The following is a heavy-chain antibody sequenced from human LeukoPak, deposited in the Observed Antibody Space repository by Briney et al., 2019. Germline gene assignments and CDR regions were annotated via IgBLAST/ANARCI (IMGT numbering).Heavy chain of an antibody. V-gene: IGHV4-59*01. J-gene: IGHJ4*02. Sequence: SETLSLTCTVSGGSISSYYWSWIRQPPGKGLEWIGYIFYSGSTSYNPSLKSRVTFSVDTSKNQFSLKLSSVTAADTAMYYCARGKYFYGSGSYYPFDYWGQGTLVTVSS. D-gene: IGHD3-10*01. CDR1: GGSISSYY. CDR2: IFYSGST. CDR3: ARGKYFYGSGSYYPFDY.